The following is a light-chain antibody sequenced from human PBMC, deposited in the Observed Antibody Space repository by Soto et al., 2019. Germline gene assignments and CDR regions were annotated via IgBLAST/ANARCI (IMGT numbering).Light chain of an antibody. CDR1: SSDDGGYNY. CDR2: DVS. Sequence: QSVLTQPASVSGSPGQSITISCTGTSSDDGGYNYVSWYQQHPGKAPKLMIYDVSSRPSGVSNRFSGAKSGNTASLTISGLQTEDEADYYCSSYTSSSTPYVFGTGTKVTVL. V-gene: IGLV2-14*01. J-gene: IGLJ1*01. CDR3: SSYTSSSTPYV.